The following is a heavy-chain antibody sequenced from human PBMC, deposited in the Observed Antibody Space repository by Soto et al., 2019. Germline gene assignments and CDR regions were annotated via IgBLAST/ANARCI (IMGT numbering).Heavy chain of an antibody. CDR3: ASSRYYDSSGYPRPYYYYGMEV. CDR2: IIPIFGTA. J-gene: IGHJ6*02. D-gene: IGHD3-22*01. Sequence: GASVKVSCKASGGAFSSYAISWVRPAPGQGLEWIGGIIPIFGTANYAQKFQGRVTITEHESRSTACMELSSLRSEDTAVYYCASSRYYDSSGYPRPYYYYGMEVWGQGTTLTLSS. V-gene: IGHV1-69*13. CDR1: GGAFSSYA.